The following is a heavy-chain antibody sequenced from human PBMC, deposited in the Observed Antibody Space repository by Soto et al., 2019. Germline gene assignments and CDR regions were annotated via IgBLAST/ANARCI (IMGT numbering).Heavy chain of an antibody. CDR2: SSATGAGT. D-gene: IGHD1-7*01. Sequence: GGSLRLSCAASGFTFSSYGMTWVRQAPGKGLEWVSFSSATGAGTYYADSVKGRFTISRDNSKNTLYLQMTSLRADDTAVYYCAKDRRAGGNYGFYSDFWGQGALVTVS. V-gene: IGHV3-23*01. CDR3: AKDRRAGGNYGFYSDF. J-gene: IGHJ4*02. CDR1: GFTFSSYG.